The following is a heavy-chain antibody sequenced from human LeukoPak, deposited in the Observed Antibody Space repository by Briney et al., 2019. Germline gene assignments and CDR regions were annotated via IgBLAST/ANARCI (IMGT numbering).Heavy chain of an antibody. CDR3: ARDSVFNGSGGYGMDV. D-gene: IGHD3-10*01. CDR2: ITNGGSST. J-gene: IGHJ6*02. CDR1: GFSFTTYA. V-gene: IGHV3-64*02. Sequence: GGSLRLSCAASGFSFTTYAMFWVRQAPGKERQYVSAITNGGSSTYYADSVKGRFTISRDNSKNTLYLQMGSLRAEDMALYYCARDSVFNGSGGYGMDVWGQGTTVTVSS.